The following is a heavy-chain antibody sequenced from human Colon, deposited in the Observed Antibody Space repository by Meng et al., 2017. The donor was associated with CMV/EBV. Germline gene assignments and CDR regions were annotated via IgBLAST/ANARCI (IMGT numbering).Heavy chain of an antibody. D-gene: IGHD3-3*01. Sequence: QVHLVQSGAEVKKPGSSVTVSCKASGSTFSRYAISWVRLAPGQGLEWMGQIVPLFATTNYARKFQARVTITADESTGTTYMELNSLRADDTALYYCAAGLSWSGYESFFDYWGQGTLVTVSS. J-gene: IGHJ4*02. CDR3: AAGLSWSGYESFFDY. CDR2: IVPLFATT. CDR1: GSTFSRYA. V-gene: IGHV1-69*12.